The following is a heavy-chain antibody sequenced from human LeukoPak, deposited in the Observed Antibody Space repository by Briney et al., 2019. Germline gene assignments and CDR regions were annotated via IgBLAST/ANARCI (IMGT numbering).Heavy chain of an antibody. CDR1: GGTFSSYA. CDR3: ARGIPYYYYGMDV. CDR2: INPSGGST. J-gene: IGHJ6*02. Sequence: ASVKVSCKASGGTFSSYAISWVRQAPGQGLEWMGIINPSGGSTSYAQKFQGRVTMTRDTSTSTVYMELSSLRSEDTAVYYCARGIPYYYYGMDVWGQGTTVTVSS. V-gene: IGHV1-46*01.